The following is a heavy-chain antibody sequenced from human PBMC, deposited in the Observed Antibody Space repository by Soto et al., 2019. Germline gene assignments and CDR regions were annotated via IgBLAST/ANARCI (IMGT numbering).Heavy chain of an antibody. CDR2: IYHSGST. V-gene: IGHV4-30-2*01. D-gene: IGHD2-15*01. CDR3: ARVGISNAFDI. CDR1: GGSISSGGYS. Sequence: QLQLQESGSGLVKPSQTLSLTCAVSGGSISSGGYSWSWIRQPPGKGLEWIGYIYHSGSTYYNPSLKRRVTISVDSSKNQFSLKLSSVTAADTSVYYCARVGISNAFDIWGQGTMVTVSS. J-gene: IGHJ3*02.